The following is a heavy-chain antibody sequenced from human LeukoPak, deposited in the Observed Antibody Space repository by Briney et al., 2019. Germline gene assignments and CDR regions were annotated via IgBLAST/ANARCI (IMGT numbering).Heavy chain of an antibody. Sequence: SETLSLTCTVSGGSISSYYWSWIRQPPGKGLEWIGYIYYSGTTNYNPSLKSRVTISVDTSKNQFSLKLSSVTAADTAVYYCARARNPNDGSYGYFLGLYGYFDYWGQGTLVTVSS. CDR3: ARARNPNDGSYGYFLGLYGYFDY. CDR2: IYYSGTT. CDR1: GGSISSYY. J-gene: IGHJ4*02. V-gene: IGHV4-59*12. D-gene: IGHD5-18*01.